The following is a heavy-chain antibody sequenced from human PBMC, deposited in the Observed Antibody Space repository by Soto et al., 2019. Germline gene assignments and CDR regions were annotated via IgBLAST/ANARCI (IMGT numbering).Heavy chain of an antibody. V-gene: IGHV3-15*01. Sequence: PGGSLRLSCAASGFTFSNAWMSWVRQAPGKGLEWVGRIKSRTDGGTVDYAAPVKGRFTVLRDDSKNTLYLQMNSLKTEDTAVYYCTTNVVYYAYGMDVWGQGTSVTVSS. CDR1: GFTFSNAW. CDR2: IKSRTDGGTV. J-gene: IGHJ6*02. D-gene: IGHD2-15*01. CDR3: TTNVVYYAYGMDV.